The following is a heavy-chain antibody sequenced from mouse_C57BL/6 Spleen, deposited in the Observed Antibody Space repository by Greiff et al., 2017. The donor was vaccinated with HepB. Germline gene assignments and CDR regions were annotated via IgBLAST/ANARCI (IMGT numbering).Heavy chain of an antibody. CDR3: TFNWDYFDC. V-gene: IGHV14-4*01. Sequence: EVKLMESGAELVRPGASVKLSCTASGFNIKDDYLHWVKQRPEQGLEWIGWIDPENGDTEYASKFQGKATITADTSSNTAYLQLSSLTSEDTAVYYCTFNWDYFDCWGQGTTLTVSS. D-gene: IGHD4-1*02. CDR1: GFNIKDDY. CDR2: IDPENGDT. J-gene: IGHJ2*01.